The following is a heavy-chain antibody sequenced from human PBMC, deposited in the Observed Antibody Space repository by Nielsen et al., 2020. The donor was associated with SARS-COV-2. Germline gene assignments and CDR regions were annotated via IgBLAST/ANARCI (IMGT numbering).Heavy chain of an antibody. CDR1: GGSFSGYY. CDR3: ARRGVVVPAAIGEFDY. J-gene: IGHJ4*02. V-gene: IGHV4-34*01. Sequence: GSLRLSCAVYGGSFSGYYWSWIRQPPGKGLEWIGEINHSGSTNYNPSLKSRVTISVDTSKNQFSLKLSSVTAADTAVYYCARRGVVVPAAIGEFDYWGQGTLVTVSS. D-gene: IGHD2-2*01. CDR2: INHSGST.